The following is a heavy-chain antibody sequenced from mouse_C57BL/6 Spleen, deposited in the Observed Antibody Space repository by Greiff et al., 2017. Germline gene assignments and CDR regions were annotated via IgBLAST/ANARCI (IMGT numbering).Heavy chain of an antibody. V-gene: IGHV1-82*01. CDR2: IYPGDGDT. D-gene: IGHD1-1*01. CDR1: GYAFSSSW. CDR3: ASIYYYGSSYYFDY. Sequence: VQLQQSGPELVKPGASVKISCKASGYAFSSSWMNWVKQRPGKGLEWIGRIYPGDGDTNYNGKFKGKATLTADKSSSTAYMQLSSLTSEDSAVYFCASIYYYGSSYYFDYWGQGTTLTVSS. J-gene: IGHJ2*01.